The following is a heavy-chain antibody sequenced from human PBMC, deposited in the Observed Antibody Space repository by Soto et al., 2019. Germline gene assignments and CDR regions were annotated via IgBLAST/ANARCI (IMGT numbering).Heavy chain of an antibody. V-gene: IGHV4-4*02. Sequence: SETLSLTCTVSGGSISSSNCWSCGRQPPGKGLEWSGEIYHSGSTNYNPSLKSRVTISVDKSKNQFSLKLSSVTAADTAVYYCARDYYDILTGYRATFDYWGQGTLVTVSS. CDR2: IYHSGST. D-gene: IGHD3-9*01. CDR3: ARDYYDILTGYRATFDY. J-gene: IGHJ4*02. CDR1: GGSISSSNC.